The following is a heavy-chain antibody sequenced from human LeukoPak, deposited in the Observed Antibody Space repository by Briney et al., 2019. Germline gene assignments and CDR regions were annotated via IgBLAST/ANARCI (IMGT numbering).Heavy chain of an antibody. D-gene: IGHD6-13*01. CDR2: INPNSGGT. V-gene: IGHV1-2*02. CDR1: GYTFTGYY. J-gene: IGHJ4*02. Sequence: ASVKVSCKDSGYTFTGYYMHGVRQAPGQGLEWMGWINPNSGGTNYAQKFQGRVTMTRDTSISTAYMELSRLRSDDTAVYYCARCPYIAAAGMAIDYWGQGTLVTVSS. CDR3: ARCPYIAAAGMAIDY.